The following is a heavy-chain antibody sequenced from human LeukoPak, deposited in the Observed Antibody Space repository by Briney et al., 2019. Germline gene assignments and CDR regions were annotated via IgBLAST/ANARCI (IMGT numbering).Heavy chain of an antibody. Sequence: GGSLRLSCAASGFTFSGSAMHWVRQASGKGLEWVGRIRSKANSYATAYAALVKGRFTISRDDSKNTAYLQMNSLKTEDTAVYYCTRHVSYTVGSYWGQGTLVTVSS. CDR3: TRHVSYTVGSY. V-gene: IGHV3-73*01. J-gene: IGHJ4*02. CDR1: GFTFSGSA. CDR2: IRSKANSYAT. D-gene: IGHD4-11*01.